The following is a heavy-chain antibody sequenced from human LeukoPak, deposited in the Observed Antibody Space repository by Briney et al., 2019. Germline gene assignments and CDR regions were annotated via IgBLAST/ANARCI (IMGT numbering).Heavy chain of an antibody. V-gene: IGHV1-69*05. CDR2: IIPIFGTA. J-gene: IGHJ4*02. CDR1: GGTFSSYA. D-gene: IGHD4-11*01. CDR3: ARKGTVTTPFDY. Sequence: ASVKVSCKASGGTFSSYAISWVRQAPGQGLEWMGGIIPIFGTANYAQKFQGRVTITTDESTSTAYMELSSLRSEDTAVYYCARKGTVTTPFDYWGQGILVTVSS.